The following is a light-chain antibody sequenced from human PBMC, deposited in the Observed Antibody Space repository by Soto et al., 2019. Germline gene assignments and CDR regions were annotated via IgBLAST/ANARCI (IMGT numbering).Light chain of an antibody. CDR2: LSY. J-gene: IGKJ1*01. CDR1: HGLLHNNGYSY. Sequence: DIVMTQSPLSLHVIPGQRSSLSCRSSHGLLHNNGYSYLDWYLQKPGQSPQLLINLSYYRASGVTDRFSGSGSGTEFTITISSLQPDDFATYYCQQYNSYSRTFGQGTKVDI. V-gene: IGKV2-28*01. CDR3: QQYNSYSRT.